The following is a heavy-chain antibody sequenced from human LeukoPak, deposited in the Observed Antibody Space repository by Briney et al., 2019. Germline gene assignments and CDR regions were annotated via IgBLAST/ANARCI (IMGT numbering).Heavy chain of an antibody. CDR2: INSDGSDT. D-gene: IGHD2-8*02. CDR3: ARDLTGTLFDY. CDR1: GFTFSIYW. Sequence: GGSLRLSCAASGFTFSIYWMHWVRQVPGKGLVWVSRINSDGSDTNYADSVKGRFTISRDNAKSTVYLQMNSLGLGDTAVYFCARDLTGTLFDYWGQGTLVTVSS. V-gene: IGHV3-74*01. J-gene: IGHJ4*02.